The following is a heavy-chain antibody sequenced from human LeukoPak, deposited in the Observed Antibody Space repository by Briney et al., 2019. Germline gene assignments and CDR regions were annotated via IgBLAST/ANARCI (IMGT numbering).Heavy chain of an antibody. J-gene: IGHJ4*02. D-gene: IGHD1-14*01. CDR3: ASDLGRTAGY. Sequence: GGSLRLSCAASGFTFSNYYLSWVRQAPGKGLEWVANINQDGSDKYYVDSVKGRSTISRDNAKNSLYLHMNSLRAEDTAVYYCASDLGRTAGYWGQGTLVTVSS. CDR2: INQDGSDK. V-gene: IGHV3-7*01. CDR1: GFTFSNYY.